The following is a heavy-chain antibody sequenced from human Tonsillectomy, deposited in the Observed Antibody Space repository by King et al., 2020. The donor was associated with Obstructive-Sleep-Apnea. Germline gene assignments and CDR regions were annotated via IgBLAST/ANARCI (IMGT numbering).Heavy chain of an antibody. CDR3: ARAGIDYGDYAMGY. Sequence: VQLVESGGGLVKPGGSLRLSCAASGFTFSDYYMSWIRQAPGKGLEWVSYISSSSSYTNYADSGKGRFTISRDNAKNSLYLQMNSLRAEDTAVYYCARAGIDYGDYAMGYWGQGTLVTVSS. CDR2: ISSSSSYT. D-gene: IGHD4-17*01. CDR1: GFTFSDYY. J-gene: IGHJ4*02. V-gene: IGHV3-11*06.